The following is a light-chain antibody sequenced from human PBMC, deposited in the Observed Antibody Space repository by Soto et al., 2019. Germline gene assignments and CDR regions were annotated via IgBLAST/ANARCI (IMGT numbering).Light chain of an antibody. Sequence: DIVMTQSPDSLAVSLGERATINCKSSQSVLYSSNNENYLAWYQQKPGQPPKLLIYWASTRESGVPDRFSGSGSATDFTLTISSLQSEDVAVYYCQQHYSPPYTFGQGTKPEIK. CDR3: QQHYSPPYT. J-gene: IGKJ2*01. CDR1: QSVLYSSNNENY. CDR2: WAS. V-gene: IGKV4-1*01.